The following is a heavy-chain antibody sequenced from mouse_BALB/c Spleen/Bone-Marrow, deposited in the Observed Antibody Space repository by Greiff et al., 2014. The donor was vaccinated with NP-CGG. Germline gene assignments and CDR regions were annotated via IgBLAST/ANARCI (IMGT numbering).Heavy chain of an antibody. J-gene: IGHJ4*01. Sequence: QVQLKESGAELVRPGSSVKISRKASGYAFSSYWMNWVKQRPGQGLEWIGQIYPGDGDTNYNGKFKGKATLTADKSSSTAYMQLSSLTSEDSAVYFCARGFPMDYWGQGTSVTVSS. V-gene: IGHV1-80*01. CDR2: IYPGDGDT. CDR1: GYAFSSYW. CDR3: ARGFPMDY.